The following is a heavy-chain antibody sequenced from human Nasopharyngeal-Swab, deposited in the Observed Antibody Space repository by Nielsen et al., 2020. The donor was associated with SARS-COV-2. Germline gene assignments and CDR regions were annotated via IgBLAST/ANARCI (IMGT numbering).Heavy chain of an antibody. D-gene: IGHD5-18*01. V-gene: IGHV3-33*01. CDR3: ASQSGYSSY. J-gene: IGHJ4*02. Sequence: WIRQPPGKGLEWVAVIWYDGSNKYSADSVQGRFPISRDHSKTTLYLQMNSLRAEDTAVYYCASQSGYSSYWGQGTLVTVSS. CDR2: IWYDGSNK.